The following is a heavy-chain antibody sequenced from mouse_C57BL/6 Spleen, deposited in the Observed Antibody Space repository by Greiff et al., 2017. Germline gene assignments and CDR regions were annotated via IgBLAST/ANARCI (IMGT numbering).Heavy chain of an antibody. J-gene: IGHJ1*03. Sequence: DVQLVESGEGLVKPGGSLKLSCAASGFTFSSYAMSWVRQTPEKRLEWVAYISSGGDYIYYADTVKGRFTISRDNARNTLYLQMSSLKSEDTAMYYCTREDGYYVYFDVWGTGTTVTVSS. V-gene: IGHV5-9-1*02. CDR1: GFTFSSYA. CDR2: ISSGGDYI. CDR3: TREDGYYVYFDV. D-gene: IGHD2-3*01.